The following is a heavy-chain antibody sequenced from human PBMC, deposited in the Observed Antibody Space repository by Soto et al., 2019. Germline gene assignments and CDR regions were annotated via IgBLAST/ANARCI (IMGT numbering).Heavy chain of an antibody. V-gene: IGHV3-13*01. J-gene: IGHJ6*02. CDR3: ARENPDSNYGDHYNGMDV. CDR2: IGTAGDT. Sequence: EVQLVESGGGLVQPGGSLRLSCAASGFTFSSYDMHWVRQATGKGLEWVSAIGTAGDTYYPGSVKGRFTISRENAKNSLYLQMNSLRAGDTAVYYCARENPDSNYGDHYNGMDVWGQGTTVTVSS. D-gene: IGHD4-17*01. CDR1: GFTFSSYD.